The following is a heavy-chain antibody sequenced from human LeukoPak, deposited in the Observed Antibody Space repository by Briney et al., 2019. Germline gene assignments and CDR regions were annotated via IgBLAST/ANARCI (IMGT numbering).Heavy chain of an antibody. CDR1: GFTFRSYW. CDR3: STDVPNSSGGYVPVDY. J-gene: IGHJ4*02. Sequence: GSLRLSCAASGFTFRSYWMHWVRQAPGKGLVWVSRINPDGSSTDYADSVKGRFTISRDNAKNTLYLQMNSLITEDTAVYYCSTDVPNSSGGYVPVDYWGQGTLVTVSS. CDR2: INPDGSST. V-gene: IGHV3-74*01. D-gene: IGHD6-19*01.